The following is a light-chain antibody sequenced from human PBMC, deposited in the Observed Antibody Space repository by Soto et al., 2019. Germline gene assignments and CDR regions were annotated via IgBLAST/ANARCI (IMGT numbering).Light chain of an antibody. CDR1: QTVSSN. V-gene: IGKV3-15*01. CDR2: GAS. CDR3: QQYNDWPPFT. J-gene: IGKJ3*01. Sequence: EIVMTQSPATLSVSPGERATLSCRASQTVSSNLAWYQQKPGQAPRLLIHGASTRAAGIPARFSGSGSGTEFTLTISSLQSEDFAVYYCQQYNDWPPFTVGPGPRVDIK.